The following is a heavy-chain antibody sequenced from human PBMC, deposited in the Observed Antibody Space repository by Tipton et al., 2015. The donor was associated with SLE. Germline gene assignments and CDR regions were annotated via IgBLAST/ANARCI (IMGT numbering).Heavy chain of an antibody. CDR1: GGSISSYY. J-gene: IGHJ3*02. Sequence: LRLSCTVSGGSISSYYWSWIRQPPGKGLEWIGYIYYRGTTNYSPSLKSRVSISVDTSKSQVSLKLSSVTAADTAVYYCARSYYDFWNAYSDALDMWGQGTMVTVSS. V-gene: IGHV4-59*01. CDR3: ARSYYDFWNAYSDALDM. D-gene: IGHD3-3*01. CDR2: IYYRGTT.